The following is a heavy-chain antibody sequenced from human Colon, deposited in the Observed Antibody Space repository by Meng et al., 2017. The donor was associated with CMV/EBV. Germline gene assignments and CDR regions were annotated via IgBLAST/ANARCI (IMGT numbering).Heavy chain of an antibody. V-gene: IGHV3-21*01. CDR2: ISSRSTYI. CDR3: ARAPGNYLSPYYFDF. CDR1: GFTFSIYA. J-gene: IGHJ4*02. Sequence: GESLKISCAASGFTFSIYAMSWVRQAPGKGLEWVSSISSRSTYISYGDSVKGRFTVSRDDAKNSLYLQMDSLRAEDTAVYYCARAPGNYLSPYYFDFWGQGTLVTVSS. D-gene: IGHD1-14*01.